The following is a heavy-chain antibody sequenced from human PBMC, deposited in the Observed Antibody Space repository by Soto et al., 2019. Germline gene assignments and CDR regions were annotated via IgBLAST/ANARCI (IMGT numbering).Heavy chain of an antibody. Sequence: PGGSLRLSCAASGFTFSSYGMHWVRQAPGKGLEWVAVISYDGSNKYYADSVKGRFTISRDNSKNTLYLQMNSLRAEDTAVYYCAKDRAYYDSSGYCDYWGQGXLVTVSS. CDR1: GFTFSSYG. CDR2: ISYDGSNK. V-gene: IGHV3-30*18. J-gene: IGHJ4*02. CDR3: AKDRAYYDSSGYCDY. D-gene: IGHD3-22*01.